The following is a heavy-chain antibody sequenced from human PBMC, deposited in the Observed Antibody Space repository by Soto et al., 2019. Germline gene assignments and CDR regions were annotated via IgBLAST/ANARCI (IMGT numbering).Heavy chain of an antibody. Sequence: HPGGSLRLSCAASGFTFSSYAMGWVRQAPGKGLGWVSTISGSGASTYYADSVKGRFTVSRDNSKNTLDLQMNSLRAEDTAVYYCAKSSVVRGVPIDFWGQGTLVTVSS. D-gene: IGHD3-10*01. CDR1: GFTFSSYA. CDR3: AKSSVVRGVPIDF. J-gene: IGHJ4*02. CDR2: ISGSGAST. V-gene: IGHV3-23*01.